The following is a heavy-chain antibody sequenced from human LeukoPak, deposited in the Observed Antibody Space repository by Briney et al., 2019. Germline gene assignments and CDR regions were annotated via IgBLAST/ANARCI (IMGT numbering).Heavy chain of an antibody. CDR1: GFSFSTYW. CDR3: ARAPTAFYYSSGMRGS. D-gene: IGHD3-10*01. J-gene: IGHJ5*02. Sequence: GGSLRLSCAASGFSFSTYWMHWVRQAPGKGLVWVSRISSDGSSTNYADSVKGRFTISRDDAKNTLYLQMNSLRAEDTAVYYCARAPTAFYYSSGMRGSWGQGTLVTVSS. CDR2: ISSDGSST. V-gene: IGHV3-74*01.